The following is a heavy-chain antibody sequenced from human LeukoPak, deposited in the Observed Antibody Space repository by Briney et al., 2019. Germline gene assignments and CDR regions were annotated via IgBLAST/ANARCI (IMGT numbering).Heavy chain of an antibody. V-gene: IGHV1-69*05. CDR2: IIPIFGTA. D-gene: IGHD3-10*01. CDR3: ARELTRFGELDC. CDR1: GGTFSSYA. Sequence: SVKVSCKASGGTFSSYAISWVRQAPGQGLEWMGGIIPIFGTANYAQKFQGRVTITTDESTSTAYMELSSLRSEDTAVYYCARELTRFGELDCWGQGTLVTVSS. J-gene: IGHJ4*02.